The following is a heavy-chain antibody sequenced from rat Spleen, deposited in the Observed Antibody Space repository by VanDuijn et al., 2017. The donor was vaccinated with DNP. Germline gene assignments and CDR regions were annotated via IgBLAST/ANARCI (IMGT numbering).Heavy chain of an antibody. CDR1: FYSITSSNN. Sequence: EVLLQESGPGLVKPSQSLSLTCSVTFYSITSSNNWNWLRKFPGNKLEWMGYINSAGSTNYNPSLKSRISITRDTSKNQFFLQVNSVTTEDTATYYCARSDSYGFPYWGQGTLVTVSS. D-gene: IGHD1-2*01. CDR2: INSAGST. V-gene: IGHV3-3*01. J-gene: IGHJ3*01. CDR3: ARSDSYGFPY.